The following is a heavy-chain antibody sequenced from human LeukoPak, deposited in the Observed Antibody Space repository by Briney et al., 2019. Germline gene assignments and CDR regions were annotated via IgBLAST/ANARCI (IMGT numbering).Heavy chain of an antibody. CDR2: ISGSGGST. J-gene: IGHJ4*02. V-gene: IGHV3-23*01. D-gene: IGHD3-22*01. CDR3: AKGEWLYYYDSSGYFGD. Sequence: GGTLRLSCAASGFTFSSYGMSWVRQAPGKGLEWVSAISGSGGSTYYADSVKGRFTISRDNSKNTLYLQMNSLRAEDTAVYYCAKGEWLYYYDSSGYFGDWGQGTLVTVSS. CDR1: GFTFSSYG.